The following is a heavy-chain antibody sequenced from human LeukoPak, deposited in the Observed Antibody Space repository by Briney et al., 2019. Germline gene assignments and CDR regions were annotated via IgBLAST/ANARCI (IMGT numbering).Heavy chain of an antibody. Sequence: GASVKVSCKASGGTFSSYAISWVRQAPGQGLEWMGGIIPIFGTANYAQKFQGRVTIIADQSTSTAYMELSSLRFEDTAVYYCARTRWYYHDSNGYMTYFDYWGQGTLVTVSS. J-gene: IGHJ4*02. CDR1: GGTFSSYA. CDR2: IIPIFGTA. D-gene: IGHD3-22*01. CDR3: ARTRWYYHDSNGYMTYFDY. V-gene: IGHV1-69*13.